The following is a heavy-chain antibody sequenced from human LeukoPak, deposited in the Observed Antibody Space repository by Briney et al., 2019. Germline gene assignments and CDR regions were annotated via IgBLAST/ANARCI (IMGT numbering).Heavy chain of an antibody. J-gene: IGHJ6*03. V-gene: IGHV3-11*01. CDR1: GFTFSDYY. CDR2: ISNSGNTI. Sequence: PGGSLRLSCAASGFTFSDYYMSWIRQAPGKGLEWVSYISNSGNTIYYADSVKGRFTISRDNAKNSLYLQMNSLRAEDTAVYYCAKDTYYYDSSGSYYYYMDVWGKGTTVTVSS. D-gene: IGHD3-22*01. CDR3: AKDTYYYDSSGSYYYYMDV.